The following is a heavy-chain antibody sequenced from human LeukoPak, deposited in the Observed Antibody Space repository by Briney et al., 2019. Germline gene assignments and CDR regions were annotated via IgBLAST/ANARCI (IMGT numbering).Heavy chain of an antibody. J-gene: IGHJ4*02. CDR2: IIPIFGTA. CDR1: GGTFSSYA. Sequence: GSSVKVSCKTSGGTFSSYAISWVRQAPGQGLEWMGRIIPIFGTANYAQKFQGRVTITTNESTSTAYIELSSLRSEDTAVYYCARDSYSSSSLFDYWGQGTLVTVSS. V-gene: IGHV1-69*05. CDR3: ARDSYSSSSLFDY. D-gene: IGHD6-6*01.